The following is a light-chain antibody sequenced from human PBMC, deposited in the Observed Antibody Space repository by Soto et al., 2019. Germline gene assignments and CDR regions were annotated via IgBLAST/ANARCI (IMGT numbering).Light chain of an antibody. J-gene: IGKJ4*01. CDR1: QSVNSSY. V-gene: IGKV3-20*01. CDR2: GAS. CDR3: HQYALSPPT. Sequence: EIVLTQSPDTLSLSPGERATLSCRASQSVNSSYFAWYQQKPGQAPKLLIYGASKRATGIPDTFSASGSGTDFTLTISRLGPEDFAVYFCHQYALSPPTFGGVAKVEI.